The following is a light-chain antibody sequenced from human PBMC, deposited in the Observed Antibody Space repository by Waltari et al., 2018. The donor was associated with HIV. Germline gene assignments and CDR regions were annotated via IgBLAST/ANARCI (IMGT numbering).Light chain of an antibody. V-gene: IGLV1-44*01. CDR3: AAWDDSLNGVV. J-gene: IGLJ2*01. CDR2: SNK. CDR1: SSNIGSNT. Sequence: QSVLTQPPSASGTPGQRVTISCSGSSSNIGSNTVNWYQQLPGTAPKLLIYSNKRRPSGGPDRVSGSKSGTSASLAIIGLQSEDEADYYCAAWDDSLNGVVFGGGTKLTVL.